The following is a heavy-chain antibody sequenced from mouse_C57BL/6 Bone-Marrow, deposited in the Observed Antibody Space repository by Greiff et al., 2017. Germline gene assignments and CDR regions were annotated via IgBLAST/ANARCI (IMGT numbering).Heavy chain of an antibody. CDR1: GYTFTSYW. Sequence: QVQLQQPGAELVKPGASVKMSCKASGYTFTSYWMTWVKQRPGQGLEWIGDIDPSSSNTNYNQKFKGKATLPVDTSSNTAYMHLSSMTSEDSAVFYCARTAPPLHCFDYWGQGTTLTVSS. V-gene: IGHV1-50*01. CDR3: ARTAPPLHCFDY. CDR2: IDPSSSNT. D-gene: IGHD1-2*01. J-gene: IGHJ2*01.